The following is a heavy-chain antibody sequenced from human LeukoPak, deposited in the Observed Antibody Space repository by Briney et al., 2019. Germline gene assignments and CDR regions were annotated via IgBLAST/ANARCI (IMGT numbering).Heavy chain of an antibody. Sequence: GGSLRLSCAASGFTFSSYDMHWVRQAPGKGLEWVAVISFDGGKKYYGDSVKGRFSISRDNSRNTLYLQMNSLRTEDTAVYCCAKDLDIAAPGMDVWGQGTTVTVSS. CDR2: ISFDGGKK. CDR3: AKDLDIAAPGMDV. D-gene: IGHD6-13*01. V-gene: IGHV3-30*18. J-gene: IGHJ6*02. CDR1: GFTFSSYD.